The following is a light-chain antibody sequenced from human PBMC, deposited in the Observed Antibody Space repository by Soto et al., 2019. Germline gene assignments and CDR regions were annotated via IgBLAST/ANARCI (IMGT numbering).Light chain of an antibody. V-gene: IGKV1-27*01. Sequence: DIQMTQSPSSLSASVGDRVTITCRASQGINNFVAWYQQKPGEVPKLLIYAASTLQSGVPSRFSGSGFGTDFVLPTSGLVPEYVANYSCKKYDCVPLTVGGGTRWEIK. CDR3: KKYDCVPLT. CDR1: QGINNF. CDR2: AAS. J-gene: IGKJ4*01.